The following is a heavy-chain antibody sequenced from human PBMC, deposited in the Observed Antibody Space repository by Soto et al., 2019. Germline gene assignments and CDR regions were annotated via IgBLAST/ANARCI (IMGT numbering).Heavy chain of an antibody. D-gene: IGHD6-19*01. CDR2: ITWNSGST. V-gene: IGHV3-20*04. J-gene: IGHJ3*01. Sequence: EVELVESGGGVVRPGGSLRLSCAASGFRFDDFGMSWVRQAPGKGLEWVSGITWNSGSTGYADSVKGRFRISRDNDKNSLYLQMDSLRAEDTAFYYCARDGGVAVAVDAFDLWGQGTMVTVSS. CDR1: GFRFDDFG. CDR3: ARDGGVAVAVDAFDL.